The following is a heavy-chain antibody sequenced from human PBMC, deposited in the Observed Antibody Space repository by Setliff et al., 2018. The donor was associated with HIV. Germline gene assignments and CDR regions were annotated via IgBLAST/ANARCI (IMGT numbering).Heavy chain of an antibody. CDR2: IIPIFGTA. CDR3: ARDPGGYDSSSFDAFDI. J-gene: IGHJ3*02. CDR1: GGTFSSYA. V-gene: IGHV1-69*13. D-gene: IGHD3-22*01. Sequence: SVKVSCKASGGTFSSYAISWVRQAPGQGLERMGGIIPIFGTANHAQKFQGRVTITADESTSTAYMELSSLRSEDTAVYYCARDPGGYDSSSFDAFDIWGQGTMVTVSS.